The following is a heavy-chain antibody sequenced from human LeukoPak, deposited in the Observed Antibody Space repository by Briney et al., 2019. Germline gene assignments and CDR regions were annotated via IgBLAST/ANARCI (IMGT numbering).Heavy chain of an antibody. D-gene: IGHD3-3*01. CDR2: ISSSSSYI. CDR3: ARGGFAYDFWSGYSNPNDY. V-gene: IGHV3-21*01. J-gene: IGHJ4*02. CDR1: GFTFSSYS. Sequence: PGGSLRLSCAASGFTFSSYSMNWVRQAPGKGLEWVSSISSSSSYIYYADSVKGRFTISRDNAKNSLYLQMNSLRAEDTAVYYCARGGFAYDFWSGYSNPNDYWGQGTLVTVSS.